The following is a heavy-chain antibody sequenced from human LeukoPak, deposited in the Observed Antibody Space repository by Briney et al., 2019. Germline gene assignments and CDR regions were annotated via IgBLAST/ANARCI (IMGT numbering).Heavy chain of an antibody. D-gene: IGHD3-3*01. V-gene: IGHV3-23*01. CDR3: AKDRPGGFYD. J-gene: IGHJ4*02. CDR2: IEGTGGGT. Sequence: GGSLRLSCAASGFTFSDFAMSWVRQPPGKGLEWVSDIEGTGGGTFNADPVKGRFTISRDNSKNTLYLQMSSLRAEDTAVYYYAKDRPGGFYDWGQGTLVTVSS. CDR1: GFTFSDFA.